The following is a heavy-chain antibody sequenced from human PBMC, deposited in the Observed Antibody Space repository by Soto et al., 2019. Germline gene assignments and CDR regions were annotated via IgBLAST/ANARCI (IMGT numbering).Heavy chain of an antibody. D-gene: IGHD1-26*01. CDR3: GRSAMGATRLILYNAMDF. J-gene: IGHJ6*02. CDR1: GYTFTSYA. V-gene: IGHV1-3*01. Sequence: QVHLVQSGAEVKKPGASVKVSCMASGYTFTSYAIHWVRQAPGQRPEWLGWINAANGDTKYSRKFQGRVTITRDTSASTAYMELSSLRSEDTAIYYCGRSAMGATRLILYNAMDFWGQGTTVTVSS. CDR2: INAANGDT.